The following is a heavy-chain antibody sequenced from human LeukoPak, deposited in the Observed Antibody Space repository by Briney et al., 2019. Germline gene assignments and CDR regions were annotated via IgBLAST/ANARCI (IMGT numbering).Heavy chain of an antibody. CDR2: IYHSGST. J-gene: IGHJ5*01. Sequence: PSETLSLTCTVSGYSISSGYYWGWIRQPPGKGLEWIGSIYHSGSTYYNPSLKSRVTISVDTSKNQFSLKLSSVTAADTAVYYCARDALRIAAGTVVLDWFDSWGQGTLVTVSS. CDR1: GYSISSGYY. CDR3: ARDALRIAAGTVVLDWFDS. D-gene: IGHD6-13*01. V-gene: IGHV4-38-2*02.